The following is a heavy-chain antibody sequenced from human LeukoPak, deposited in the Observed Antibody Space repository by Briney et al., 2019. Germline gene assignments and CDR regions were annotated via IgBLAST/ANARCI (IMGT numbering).Heavy chain of an antibody. Sequence: GGSLGLSCAASGFTFSSYAMYWVRQAPGKGLEWVAFIRYDGSNKYYADSVKGRFTISRDNSKNTLYQQMNNLRAEDTAVYYCAKVLRVLGYYYYYMDVWGKGTTVTVSS. CDR2: IRYDGSNK. CDR1: GFTFSSYA. V-gene: IGHV3-30*02. CDR3: AKVLRVLGYYYYYMDV. J-gene: IGHJ6*03. D-gene: IGHD4-17*01.